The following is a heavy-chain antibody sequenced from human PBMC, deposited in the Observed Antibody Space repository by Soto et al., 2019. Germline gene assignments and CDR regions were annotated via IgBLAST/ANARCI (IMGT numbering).Heavy chain of an antibody. D-gene: IGHD6-13*01. Sequence: QVQLVESGGGVVQPGRSLRLSCAASGFTFSSYGMHWVRQAPGKGLEWVAVIWYDGSNEYYADSVKGRFTISRDNSKNTLYLQMNSLRAEDTAVYYCAREGGIAAADAFDIWGQGTMVTVSS. CDR3: AREGGIAAADAFDI. CDR2: IWYDGSNE. CDR1: GFTFSSYG. V-gene: IGHV3-33*01. J-gene: IGHJ3*02.